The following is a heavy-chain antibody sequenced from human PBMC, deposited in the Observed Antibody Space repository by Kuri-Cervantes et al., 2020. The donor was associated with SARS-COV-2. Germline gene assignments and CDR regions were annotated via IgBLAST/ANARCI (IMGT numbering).Heavy chain of an antibody. CDR2: IYYSGST. CDR3: ARVGYYDFWSGYPSAFDI. CDR1: GGSISSSSYY. J-gene: IGHJ3*02. D-gene: IGHD3-3*01. Sequence: GSLRLSCTVSGGSISSSSYYWGWIRQPPGKGLEWIGYIYYSGSTNYNPSLKSRVTISVDTSKNQFSLKLSSVTAADTAVYYCARVGYYDFWSGYPSAFDIWGQGKMVTVSS. V-gene: IGHV4-61*05.